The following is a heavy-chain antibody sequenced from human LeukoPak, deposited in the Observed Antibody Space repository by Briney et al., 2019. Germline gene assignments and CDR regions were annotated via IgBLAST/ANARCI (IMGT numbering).Heavy chain of an antibody. V-gene: IGHV4-59*01. Sequence: PSVTLSLTCTVSGGSISSYYWSWIRQPPGKGLEWIGYIYYSGSTNYNPSLKSRVTISVDTSKNQFSLKLSSVTAADTAVYYCARSHSVWTSFDYWGQGTRVSVSS. CDR3: ARSHSVWTSFDY. CDR2: IYYSGST. D-gene: IGHD3/OR15-3a*01. J-gene: IGHJ4*02. CDR1: GGSISSYY.